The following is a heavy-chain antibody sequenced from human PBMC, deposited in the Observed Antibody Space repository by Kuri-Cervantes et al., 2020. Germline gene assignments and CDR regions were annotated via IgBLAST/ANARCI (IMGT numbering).Heavy chain of an antibody. CDR2: ISYDGSNK. CDR1: GFTFSSYA. Sequence: GESLKISCAASGFTFSSYAMHWVRQAPGKGLEWVAVISYDGSNKYYADSVKGRFTISRDNSKNTLYLQMNSLRAEDTAVYYCARVGHCSSTSCLSYYYYGMDVWGQGTTVTVSS. V-gene: IGHV3-30-3*01. J-gene: IGHJ6*02. CDR3: ARVGHCSSTSCLSYYYYGMDV. D-gene: IGHD2-2*01.